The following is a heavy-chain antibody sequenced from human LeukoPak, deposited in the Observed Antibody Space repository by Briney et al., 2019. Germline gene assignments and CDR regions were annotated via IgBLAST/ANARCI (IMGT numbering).Heavy chain of an antibody. Sequence: PSETLSLTCTVSGASISSYYWSWIRQPPGKGLEWIGEINHSGSTNYNPSLTSRVTISVDTSKNQFSLKLSSVTAADTAVYYCARHKGGSSNWFDPWGQGTLVTVSS. V-gene: IGHV4-34*01. D-gene: IGHD6-13*01. CDR3: ARHKGGSSNWFDP. CDR1: GASISSYY. J-gene: IGHJ5*02. CDR2: INHSGST.